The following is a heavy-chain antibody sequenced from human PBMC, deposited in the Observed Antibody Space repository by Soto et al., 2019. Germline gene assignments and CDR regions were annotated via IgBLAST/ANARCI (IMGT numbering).Heavy chain of an antibody. CDR2: IYWDDDK. CDR3: AHSRGEIVVVPAAGFDP. Sequence: QITLKESGPPLVKPTQTLTLTCTFSGFSLSTSGVGVGWIRQPPGKALEWLALIYWDDDKRYSPSLKSRLTITKDTSKNQVVLTMTNMDPVDTATYYCAHSRGEIVVVPAAGFDPWGQGTLVTVSS. V-gene: IGHV2-5*02. CDR1: GFSLSTSGVG. D-gene: IGHD2-2*01. J-gene: IGHJ5*02.